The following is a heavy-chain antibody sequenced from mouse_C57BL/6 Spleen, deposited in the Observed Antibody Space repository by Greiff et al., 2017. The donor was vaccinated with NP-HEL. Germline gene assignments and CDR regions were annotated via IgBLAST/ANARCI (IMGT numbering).Heavy chain of an antibody. CDR3: ARGSHYGSSYLWYFDV. V-gene: IGHV1-80*01. CDR2: IYPGDGDT. D-gene: IGHD1-1*01. Sequence: VQLQQSGAELVKPGASVKISCKASGYAFSSYWMNWVKQRPGKGLEWIGQIYPGDGDTNYNGKFKGKATLTADKSSSTAYMQLSSLTSEDSAVYFCARGSHYGSSYLWYFDVWGTGTTVTVSS. CDR1: GYAFSSYW. J-gene: IGHJ1*03.